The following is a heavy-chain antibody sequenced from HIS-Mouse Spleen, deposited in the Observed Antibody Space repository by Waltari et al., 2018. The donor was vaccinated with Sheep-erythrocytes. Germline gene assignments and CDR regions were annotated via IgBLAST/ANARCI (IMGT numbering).Heavy chain of an antibody. V-gene: IGHV4-34*01. J-gene: IGHJ2*01. D-gene: IGHD6-6*01. CDR3: ASKSIAARYWYFDL. CDR1: GGSFSGYY. Sequence: QVQLQQWGAGLLKPSETLSLTCAVYGGSFSGYYWSWIRQPPGKGLEWIGEINHSGSTNSNPSPKTRVTISVDTSKNQFSLKLSSVTAADTAVYYCASKSIAARYWYFDLWGRGTLVTVSS. CDR2: INHSGST.